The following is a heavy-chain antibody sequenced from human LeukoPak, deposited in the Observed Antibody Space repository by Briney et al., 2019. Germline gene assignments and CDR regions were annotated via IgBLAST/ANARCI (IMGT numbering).Heavy chain of an antibody. Sequence: SETLSLTCTVSGGSISSYYWSWIRQPPGKGLEWIGYIYYSGSTNYNPSLKSRVTLSVDTSKNQFSLKLSSVTAADTAVYYCARASTLGVYSDWSPIDIWGQGTMVTVSS. CDR2: IYYSGST. J-gene: IGHJ3*02. V-gene: IGHV4-59*01. D-gene: IGHD3-9*01. CDR1: GGSISSYY. CDR3: ARASTLGVYSDWSPIDI.